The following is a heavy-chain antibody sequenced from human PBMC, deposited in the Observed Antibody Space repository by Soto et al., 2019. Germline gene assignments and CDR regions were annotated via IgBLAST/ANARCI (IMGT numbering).Heavy chain of an antibody. Sequence: EVKLVESGGGLIQPGGSLRLSCAASGFGVNNNYMSWVRQAPGKGLEWVSFLYSGGNTYYADSVKGRFTISRDNSKNTLYLQMNNLRAEDTAVYYCAGGGYGDYARSPFFGMDVWGQGTTVTVSS. CDR1: GFGVNNNY. V-gene: IGHV3-53*01. CDR3: AGGGYGDYARSPFFGMDV. D-gene: IGHD4-17*01. CDR2: LYSGGNT. J-gene: IGHJ6*02.